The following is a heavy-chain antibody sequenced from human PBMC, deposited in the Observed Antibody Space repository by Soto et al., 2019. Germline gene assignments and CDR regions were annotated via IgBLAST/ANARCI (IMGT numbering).Heavy chain of an antibody. Sequence: GPSVKVSCKASGYTFTSYGISWVRQAPGQGLEWMGWISAYNGNTNYAQKLQGRVTMTTDTSTSTAYMELRGLRSDDTAVYYCARIGVSSGHESPDFDSWGQGTLVTVSS. CDR2: ISAYNGNT. J-gene: IGHJ4*02. D-gene: IGHD3-16*01. CDR3: ARIGVSSGHESPDFDS. V-gene: IGHV1-18*04. CDR1: GYTFTSYG.